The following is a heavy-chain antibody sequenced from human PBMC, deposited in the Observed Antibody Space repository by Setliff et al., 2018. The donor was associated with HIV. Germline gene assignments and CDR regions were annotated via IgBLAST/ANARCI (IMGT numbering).Heavy chain of an antibody. CDR2: ITPNSGGT. V-gene: IGHV1-2*02. J-gene: IGHJ5*02. D-gene: IGHD3-3*01. CDR3: ARTEYFDFWSGPRGFDP. Sequence: ASVKVSCKASGFTFTGYYIHWVRQAPGQGLEWMGWITPNSGGTNYAQKFQGRVTMTIDTSVNTAYLELSRLRTDDTAVYYCARTEYFDFWSGPRGFDPWGQGTLVTAPQ. CDR1: GFTFTGYY.